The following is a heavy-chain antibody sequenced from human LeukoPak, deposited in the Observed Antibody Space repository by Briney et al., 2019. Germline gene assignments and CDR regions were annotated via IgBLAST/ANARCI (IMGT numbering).Heavy chain of an antibody. D-gene: IGHD3-22*01. Sequence: GGSLRLSCAASGFTFSSYAMSWVRQAPGKGLEWVSAIRGSGGSTYYADSVKGRFTISRDNSKNTLYLQMNSLRAEDTAVYYCAKAHYYDSSGPFDYWGQGTLVTVSS. V-gene: IGHV3-23*01. CDR1: GFTFSSYA. CDR2: IRGSGGST. CDR3: AKAHYYDSSGPFDY. J-gene: IGHJ4*02.